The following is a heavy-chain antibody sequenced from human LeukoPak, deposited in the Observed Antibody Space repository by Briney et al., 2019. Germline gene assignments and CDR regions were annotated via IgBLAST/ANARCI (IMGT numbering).Heavy chain of an antibody. V-gene: IGHV4-39*02. CDR3: AREGRTGYYRGPFDY. Sequence: SETLSLTCTVSGGSISSSSYYWGWIRQPPGKGLEWIGSIYYSGSTYYNPSLKSRVTISVDTSKNQFSLKLSSVTAADTAAYYCAREGRTGYYRGPFDYWGQGTLVTVSS. D-gene: IGHD3-9*01. CDR1: GGSISSSSYY. CDR2: IYYSGST. J-gene: IGHJ4*02.